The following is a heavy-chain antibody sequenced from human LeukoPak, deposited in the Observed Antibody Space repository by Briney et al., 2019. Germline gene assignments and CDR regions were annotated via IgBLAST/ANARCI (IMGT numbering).Heavy chain of an antibody. Sequence: SVKVSCKASGGTFSSYAIDWVRQAPGQGLEWMGGIIPIFGTTNYAQKFQGRVTITAVESMRTAYMELSSLRSEDTAVYYCARWLWSSGWPDAFDIWGQGTMVTVSS. D-gene: IGHD6-19*01. CDR2: IIPIFGTT. V-gene: IGHV1-69*13. J-gene: IGHJ3*02. CDR1: GGTFSSYA. CDR3: ARWLWSSGWPDAFDI.